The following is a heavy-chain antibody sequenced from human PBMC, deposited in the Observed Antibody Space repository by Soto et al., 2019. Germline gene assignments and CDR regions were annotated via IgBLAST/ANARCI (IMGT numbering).Heavy chain of an antibody. J-gene: IGHJ4*02. CDR1: SGSISSSNW. D-gene: IGHD3-10*01. CDR3: ARRGVLPLYYFDY. CDR2: IYHSGST. V-gene: IGHV4-4*02. Sequence: SETLSLTCAVSSGSISSSNWWSWVRQPPGKGLEWIGEIYHSGSTNYNPSLKSRVTISVDKSKNQFSLKLSSVTAADTAVYYCARRGVLPLYYFDYWGQGTLVTVSS.